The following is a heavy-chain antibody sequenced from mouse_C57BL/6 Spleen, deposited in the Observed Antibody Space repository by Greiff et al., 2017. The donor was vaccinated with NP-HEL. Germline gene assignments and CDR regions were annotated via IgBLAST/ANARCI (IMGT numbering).Heavy chain of an antibody. J-gene: IGHJ2*01. CDR1: GFTFSSYG. D-gene: IGHD2-4*01. Sequence: VQLKESGGDLVKPGGSLKLSCAASGFTFSSYGMSWVRQTPDKRLEWVATLSSGGSYTYYPDSVKGRFTISRDNAKNTLYLQMSSLKSEDTAMYYCARRDDYDALDYWGQGTTLTVSS. CDR3: ARRDDYDALDY. CDR2: LSSGGSYT. V-gene: IGHV5-6*01.